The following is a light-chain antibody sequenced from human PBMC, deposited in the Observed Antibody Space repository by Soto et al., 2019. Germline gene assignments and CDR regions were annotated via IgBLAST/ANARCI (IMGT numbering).Light chain of an antibody. CDR3: SSYSGPITFYV. CDR1: SSDVGTYTL. Sequence: QSVLTQPASVSGSPGQSITISCTGTSSDVGTYTLVSWYQQHPGKDPKLVIDEVNKRPAGVSKRFSGSKSGDTASLTISGLQAEDEADYYCSSYSGPITFYVFGTGTKVTVL. CDR2: EVN. J-gene: IGLJ1*01. V-gene: IGLV2-23*02.